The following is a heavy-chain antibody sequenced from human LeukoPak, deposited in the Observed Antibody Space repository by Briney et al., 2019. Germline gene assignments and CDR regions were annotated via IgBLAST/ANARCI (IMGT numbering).Heavy chain of an antibody. CDR3: ASRSSIWSGYQDTLYYFDS. CDR1: GGSISGYY. J-gene: IGHJ4*02. Sequence: NPSETLSLTCTVSGGSISGYYWSWIRQPPGKGLEWLGYIFYSGSTNYNPSLKSRVTISVATSKNQFSLKLSSVTAADTAVYYCASRSSIWSGYQDTLYYFDSWGQGTLVTVSS. CDR2: IFYSGST. V-gene: IGHV4-59*01. D-gene: IGHD3-3*01.